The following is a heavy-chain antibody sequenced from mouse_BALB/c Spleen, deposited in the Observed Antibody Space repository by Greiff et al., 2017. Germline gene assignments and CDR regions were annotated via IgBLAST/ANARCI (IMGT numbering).Heavy chain of an antibody. D-gene: IGHD2-14*01. CDR3: ARSGRVRWFAY. CDR2: ILPGSGST. J-gene: IGHJ3*01. V-gene: IGHV1-9*01. Sequence: VQLQQSGAELMKPGASVKISCKATGYTFSSYWIEWVKQRPGHGLEWIGEILPGSGSTNYNEKFKGKATFTADTSSNTAYMQLSSLTSEDSAVYYCARSGRVRWFAYWGQGTLVTVSA. CDR1: GYTFSSYW.